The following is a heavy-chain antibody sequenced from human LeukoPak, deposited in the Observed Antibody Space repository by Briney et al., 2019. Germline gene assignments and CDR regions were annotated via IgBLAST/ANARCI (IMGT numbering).Heavy chain of an antibody. CDR1: GFTVSSNY. CDR3: AKKGGIAVAGTEGFDY. CDR2: IYSGGST. V-gene: IGHV3-53*01. Sequence: GGSLRLSCAASGFTVSSNYMSWVRQAPGKGLEWVSVIYSGGSTYYADSVKGRFTISRDNSKNTLYLQMNSLRAEDTAVYYCAKKGGIAVAGTEGFDYWGQGTLVTVSS. D-gene: IGHD6-19*01. J-gene: IGHJ4*02.